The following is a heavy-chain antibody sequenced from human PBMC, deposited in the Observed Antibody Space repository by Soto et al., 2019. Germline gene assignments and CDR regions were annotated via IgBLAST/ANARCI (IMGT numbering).Heavy chain of an antibody. D-gene: IGHD2-21*01. V-gene: IGHV1-69*02. J-gene: IGHJ6*03. Sequence: QVQLVQSGAELKKPGSSVKVSCEASGGSFTSYSFTWVRQAPGQGLEWMGRIIPIQGKANYALEFQDRVTITADRSTRTVYMELNSLRPEDTAVYFCAKSLLFVDHGYMDVWGKGTTVTVSS. CDR2: IIPIQGKA. CDR3: AKSLLFVDHGYMDV. CDR1: GGSFTSYS.